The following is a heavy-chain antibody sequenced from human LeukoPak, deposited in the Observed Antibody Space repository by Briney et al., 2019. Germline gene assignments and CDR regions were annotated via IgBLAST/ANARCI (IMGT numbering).Heavy chain of an antibody. CDR2: RNPNSGNT. CDR3: ARGPLGITIFGVVIPTGYYYYYMDV. J-gene: IGHJ6*03. V-gene: IGHV1-8*01. D-gene: IGHD3-3*01. Sequence: ASVKVSCKASGYTFTSYDINWVRQATGQGLEWMVWRNPNSGNTGYAQKFQARVTMTRNTSISTAYMELSSLRSEDTAVYYCARGPLGITIFGVVIPTGYYYYYMDVWGKGTTVTVSS. CDR1: GYTFTSYD.